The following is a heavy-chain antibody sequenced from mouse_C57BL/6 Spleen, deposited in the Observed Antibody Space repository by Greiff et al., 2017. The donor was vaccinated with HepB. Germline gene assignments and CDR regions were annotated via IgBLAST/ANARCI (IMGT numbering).Heavy chain of an antibody. V-gene: IGHV1-55*01. CDR1: GYTFTCYW. J-gene: IGHJ2*01. Sequence: QVQLQQPGAELVKPGASVKMSCKASGYTFTCYWITWVKQRPGQGLEWIGDIYPGSGSTNYNEKFKSKATLTVDTSSSTAYMQLSSLTSEDSAVYYCARGVLRRYYFDYWGQGTTLTVSS. CDR2: IYPGSGST. D-gene: IGHD1-2*01. CDR3: ARGVLRRYYFDY.